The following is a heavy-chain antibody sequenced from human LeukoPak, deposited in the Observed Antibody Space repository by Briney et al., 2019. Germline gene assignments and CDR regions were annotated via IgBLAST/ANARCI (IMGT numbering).Heavy chain of an antibody. CDR3: ATVGYYDSSGYWNAFDI. Sequence: SETLSLTCTVSGGSISSSSYYWGWIRQPPGKGLEWIGSIYYSGSTYYNPSLKSRVTISVDTSKNQFSLKLSSVTAADTAVYYCATVGYYDSSGYWNAFDIWGQGTMVTVSS. CDR1: GGSISSSSYY. D-gene: IGHD3-22*01. CDR2: IYYSGST. J-gene: IGHJ3*02. V-gene: IGHV4-39*07.